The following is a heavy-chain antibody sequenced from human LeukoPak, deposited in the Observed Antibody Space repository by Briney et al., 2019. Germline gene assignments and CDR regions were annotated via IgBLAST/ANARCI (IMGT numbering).Heavy chain of an antibody. CDR3: ARASGYYYGGAFDI. CDR1: GFTFSSYD. D-gene: IGHD3-22*01. J-gene: IGHJ3*02. V-gene: IGHV3-13*01. Sequence: GGSLRVSCAASGFTFSSYDMHWVRQATGKGLEWVSAIGTAGDTYYPGSVKGRFTISRENAKNSLYLQMNSLRAEDTVVYYCARASGYYYGGAFDIWGQGTMVTVSS. CDR2: IGTAGDT.